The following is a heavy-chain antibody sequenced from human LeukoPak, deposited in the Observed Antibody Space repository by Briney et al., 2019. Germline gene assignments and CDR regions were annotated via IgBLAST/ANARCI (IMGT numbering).Heavy chain of an antibody. CDR1: GASISSYH. CDR3: ARKDGDF. CDR2: IYTSGST. Sequence: SETLSLTCTVSGASISSYHWSRIRQPAGKGLEWIGRIYTSGSTNYNPSLKSRVTMSLDPSKNQLSLKLSSVTAADTAVYFCARKDGDFWGQGTLVTVSS. J-gene: IGHJ4*02. V-gene: IGHV4-4*07.